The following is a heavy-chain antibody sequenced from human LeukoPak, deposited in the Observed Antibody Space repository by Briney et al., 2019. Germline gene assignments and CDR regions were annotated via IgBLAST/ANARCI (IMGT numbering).Heavy chain of an antibody. Sequence: SETLSLACIVSGGSISTGAYYWSWIRQHPGKGLEWIGYIYYSGSTYYNPSLKSRVTISVDTSKNQFSLKLSSVTAADTAVYYCARAIYCSGGRCYSHYYGMDVWGQGTTVTVSS. CDR2: IYYSGST. CDR3: ARAIYCSGGRCYSHYYGMDV. J-gene: IGHJ6*02. D-gene: IGHD2-15*01. V-gene: IGHV4-31*03. CDR1: GGSISTGAYY.